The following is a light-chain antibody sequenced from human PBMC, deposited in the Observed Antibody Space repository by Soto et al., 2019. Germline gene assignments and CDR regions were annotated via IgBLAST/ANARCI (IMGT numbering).Light chain of an antibody. CDR1: QSVSSY. CDR2: DAS. Sequence: EIVLTQSPATLSLSPGERATLSCRASQSVSSYLAWYQQKPGQAPRLLIYDASNRATGIPARFSGGGSGTDFTLTISSLESEAFAVYYCQQRFNWPRFTFGQGTKLEIK. J-gene: IGKJ2*01. V-gene: IGKV3-11*01. CDR3: QQRFNWPRFT.